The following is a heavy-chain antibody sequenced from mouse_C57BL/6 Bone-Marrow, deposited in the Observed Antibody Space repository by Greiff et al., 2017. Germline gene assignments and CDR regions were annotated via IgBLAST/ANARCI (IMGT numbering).Heavy chain of an antibody. CDR1: GFNIKDDY. CDR2: IDPENGDT. V-gene: IGHV14-4*01. J-gene: IGHJ1*03. D-gene: IGHD1-1*01. CDR3: TFFSYYGSSYWYFDV. Sequence: VHVKQSGAELVRPGASVKLSCTASGFNIKDDYMHWVKQRPEQGLEWIGWIDPENGDTEYASKFPGKATITADTSSNTAYLQLSSLTSEDTAVYYCTFFSYYGSSYWYFDVWGTGTTVTVSS.